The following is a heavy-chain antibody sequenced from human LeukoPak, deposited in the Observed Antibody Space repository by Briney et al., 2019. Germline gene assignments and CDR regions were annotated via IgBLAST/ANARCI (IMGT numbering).Heavy chain of an antibody. D-gene: IGHD4-17*01. CDR2: LSGDGRST. CDR1: GFTFSSYP. J-gene: IGHJ4*02. Sequence: QSGESLRLSCAASGFTFSSYPMTWLRQAPGKGLKWVSSLSGDGRSTYYADSVKGRFTISRDNSKNTLYLHMNSLRAEDTAVYYCAKGPQEVSVTTYLYFDCWGQGTLVTVSS. CDR3: AKGPQEVSVTTYLYFDC. V-gene: IGHV3-23*01.